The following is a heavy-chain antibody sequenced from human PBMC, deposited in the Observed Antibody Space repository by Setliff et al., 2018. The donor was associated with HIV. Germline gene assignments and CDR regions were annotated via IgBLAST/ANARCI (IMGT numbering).Heavy chain of an antibody. J-gene: IGHJ5*02. Sequence: SETLSLTCSVSGASISSNTWSWIRQAPGKGLQWIGFIYNSVTTNYNPSLKSRVTISLDTSKNQFSLKLTSVTAADTAVYYCARGGTSSNWFGPWGQGTLVTVSS. CDR1: GASISSNT. V-gene: IGHV4-59*01. CDR2: IYNSVTT. D-gene: IGHD2-2*01. CDR3: ARGGTSSNWFGP.